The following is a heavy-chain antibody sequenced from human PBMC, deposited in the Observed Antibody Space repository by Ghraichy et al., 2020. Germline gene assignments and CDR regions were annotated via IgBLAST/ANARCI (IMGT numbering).Heavy chain of an antibody. Sequence: GRSLRLSCAASGFTFSSYEMNWVLQAPGKGLEWVSYITSSGGTIYYADSVKGRFTISRDDAKNSLHLQMNSLRAEDTAVYYCARTDGYNLFDYWGQGTLVTVSS. CDR3: ARTDGYNLFDY. V-gene: IGHV3-48*03. CDR1: GFTFSSYE. D-gene: IGHD5-24*01. CDR2: ITSSGGTI. J-gene: IGHJ4*02.